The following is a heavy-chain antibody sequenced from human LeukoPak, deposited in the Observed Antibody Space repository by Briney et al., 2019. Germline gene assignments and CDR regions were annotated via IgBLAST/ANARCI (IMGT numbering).Heavy chain of an antibody. D-gene: IGHD4-11*01. CDR1: GFSFSSNG. J-gene: IGHJ4*02. V-gene: IGHV3-33*01. CDR2: IWYDGSNK. CDR3: ARVSDYSNYFDY. Sequence: GGSLRLSCAASGFSFSSNGMHWVRQAPGKGLEWVAVIWYDGSNKYYADSVKGRFTISRDNSKNTLYLQMNSLRAEDTAVYYCARVSDYSNYFDYWGQGTLVTVSS.